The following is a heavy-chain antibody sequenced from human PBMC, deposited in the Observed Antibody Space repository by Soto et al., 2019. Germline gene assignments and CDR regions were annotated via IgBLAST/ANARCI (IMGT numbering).Heavy chain of an antibody. CDR1: GITFSSYA. CDR3: AKTQSDILDY. J-gene: IGHJ4*02. Sequence: PEGSLRLSCAASGITFSSYAMSWVRQAPGKGLEWVSVISGSGDFTFYADSVKGRFTISRGNSKNTRYLQMNSVRAEDTAVYYCAKTQSDILDYWGQGTLVTVSS. CDR2: ISGSGDFT. D-gene: IGHD3-9*01. V-gene: IGHV3-23*01.